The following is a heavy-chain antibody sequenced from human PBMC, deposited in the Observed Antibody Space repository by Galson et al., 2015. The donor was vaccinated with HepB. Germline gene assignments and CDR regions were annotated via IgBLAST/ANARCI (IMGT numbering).Heavy chain of an antibody. CDR1: GGTFSSYT. V-gene: IGHV1-69*02. CDR3: ATSEGIAAAGPENWFDP. J-gene: IGHJ5*02. Sequence: SVKVSCKASGGTFSSYTISWVRQAPGQGLEWMGRIIPILGIANYAQKFQGRVTITADKSTSTAYMELSSLRSEDTAEYYCATSEGIAAAGPENWFDPWGQGTLVTVSS. CDR2: IIPILGIA. D-gene: IGHD6-13*01.